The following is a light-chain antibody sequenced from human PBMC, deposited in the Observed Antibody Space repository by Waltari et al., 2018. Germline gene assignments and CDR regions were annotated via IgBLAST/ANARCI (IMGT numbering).Light chain of an antibody. CDR1: NIGTYS. Sequence: SYVVTQPPSVSVAPGETATITCGGDNIGTYSVHWYQQKAGQAPVLVIFYDRDRPSGITDRFAGSNCGNTATLTISRVEAGDEARYYCHVWHPHVDPGVFGTGTEVTVL. CDR3: HVWHPHVDPGV. J-gene: IGLJ1*01. V-gene: IGLV3-21*04. CDR2: YDR.